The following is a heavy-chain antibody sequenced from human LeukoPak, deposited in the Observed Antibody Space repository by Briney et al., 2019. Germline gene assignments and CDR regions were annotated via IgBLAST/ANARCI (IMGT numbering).Heavy chain of an antibody. J-gene: IGHJ4*02. Sequence: SVKVSCKASGGTFSSYAISWVRQAPGQALEWMGGIIPIFGTANYAQKFQGRVTSTVEKSTSPAYMELSSLTSEDTAVYYCARSGQLGPKQYFDYWGQGTLVTVSS. CDR3: ARSGQLGPKQYFDY. D-gene: IGHD6-6*01. CDR1: GGTFSSYA. V-gene: IGHV1-69*06. CDR2: IIPIFGTA.